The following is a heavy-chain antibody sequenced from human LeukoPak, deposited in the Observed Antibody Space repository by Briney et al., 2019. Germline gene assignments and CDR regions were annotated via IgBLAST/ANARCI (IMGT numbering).Heavy chain of an antibody. V-gene: IGHV3-23*01. CDR2: ISGSGGST. J-gene: IGHJ4*02. Sequence: GGSLRLSCAASGFTFSSYAMTGVRQAPGKGLEWVSTISGSGGSTYYADSVKGRFTISRDNSKNTLYLQMNSLRAEDTALYYCGNRPTTGQGCWGQGTLVTVSS. D-gene: IGHD1-1*01. CDR1: GFTFSSYA. CDR3: GNRPTTGQGC.